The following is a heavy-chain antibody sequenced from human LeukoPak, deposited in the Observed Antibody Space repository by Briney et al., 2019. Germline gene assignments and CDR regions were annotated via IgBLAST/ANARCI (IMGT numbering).Heavy chain of an antibody. V-gene: IGHV3-23*01. CDR1: VFTFSNYA. CDR3: AKAQAIFGHNWFYP. CDR2: LTGSGTTT. D-gene: IGHD2/OR15-2a*01. Sequence: PGPTLRLSPAASVFTFSNYAMNWVPHAPGKGLEWVSFLTGSGTTTQYADSVKGRFTISSDNSKNTLYLQMNSLRAEDTAVYFCAKAQAIFGHNWFYPWGQGTLVTVSS. J-gene: IGHJ5*02.